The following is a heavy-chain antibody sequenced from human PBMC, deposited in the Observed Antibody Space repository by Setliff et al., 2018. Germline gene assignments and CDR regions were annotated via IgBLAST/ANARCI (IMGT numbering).Heavy chain of an antibody. CDR1: GASVSGNSYY. D-gene: IGHD3-10*01. Sequence: PSETLSLTCTVSGASVSGNSYYWGWIRQPPGKGLEWIGSMYYGGGGSTYYNASLKSRVTISVDTSKNQFSLKLNSVTAADTAVYYCARHATYYYGSGNLPFDSWGQGTLVTVSS. CDR3: ARHATYYYGSGNLPFDS. V-gene: IGHV4-39*01. CDR2: MYYGGGGST. J-gene: IGHJ4*02.